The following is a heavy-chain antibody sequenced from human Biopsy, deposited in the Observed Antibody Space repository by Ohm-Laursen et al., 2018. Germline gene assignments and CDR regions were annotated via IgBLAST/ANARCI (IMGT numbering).Heavy chain of an antibody. D-gene: IGHD3-22*01. V-gene: IGHV1-18*04. CDR3: AREEDNSGYDYYGMDV. Sequence: GSSVKVSCKAPTGTFNSYGIIWVRQAPGQGLGWMGWISAYNGNRNYAQKFQGRVTMTTDTSTSTAYMELRSLRSDDTAVYFCAREEDNSGYDYYGMDVWGQGTTVTVSS. J-gene: IGHJ6*02. CDR2: ISAYNGNR. CDR1: TGTFNSYG.